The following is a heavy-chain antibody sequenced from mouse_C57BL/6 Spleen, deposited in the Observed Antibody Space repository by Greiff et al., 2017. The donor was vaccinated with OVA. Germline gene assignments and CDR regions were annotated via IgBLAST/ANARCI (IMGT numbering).Heavy chain of an antibody. CDR3: ARWETTRYFDY. D-gene: IGHD1-1*01. CDR1: GFTFTDYY. J-gene: IGHJ2*01. V-gene: IGHV7-3*01. Sequence: EVQVVESGGGLVQPGGSLSLSCAASGFTFTDYYMSWVRQPPGKALEWLGFIRNKANGYTTEYSASVKGRFTISRDNSQSILYLQMNALRAEDSATYYCARWETTRYFDYWGQGTTLTVSS. CDR2: IRNKANGYTT.